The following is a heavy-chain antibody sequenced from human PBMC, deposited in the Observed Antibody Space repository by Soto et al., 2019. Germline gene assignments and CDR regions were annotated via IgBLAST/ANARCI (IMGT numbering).Heavy chain of an antibody. Sequence: EVQLVESGGGLVQPGRSLRLSCAVSGFTFEDYAMIWVRQVPGKGLECVSSISWNSGAIDYAASVKGRFTISRDNAKKSLYLEMNSLRVEDTALYYCAKGARSGWPWYFDLWAVAPWSLSP. J-gene: IGHJ2*01. D-gene: IGHD6-19*01. CDR3: AKGARSGWPWYFDL. CDR2: ISWNSGAI. V-gene: IGHV3-9*01. CDR1: GFTFEDYA.